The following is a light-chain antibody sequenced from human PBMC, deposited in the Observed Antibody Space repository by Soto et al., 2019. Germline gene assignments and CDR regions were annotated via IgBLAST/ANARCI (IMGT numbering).Light chain of an antibody. J-gene: IGKJ3*01. CDR1: QSLLDSNGYNY. Sequence: DLVMTQSPLSLSVTPGETASISCRSSQSLLDSNGYNYLDWYLQKPGQSPQLLIYLGSNRASGVSDRFSGSGSGTDFTLKISRVEAEDVGVYYCMQALQIPPTFGPGTKVNIK. CDR2: LGS. V-gene: IGKV2-28*01. CDR3: MQALQIPPT.